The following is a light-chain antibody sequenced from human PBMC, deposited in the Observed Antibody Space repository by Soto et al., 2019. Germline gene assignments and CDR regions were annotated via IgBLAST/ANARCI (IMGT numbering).Light chain of an antibody. CDR3: AAWDDSLSGHYV. J-gene: IGLJ1*01. V-gene: IGLV1-47*01. CDR1: SSNIGSNY. CDR2: RTN. Sequence: QSVLTQPPSASGTPGQRVTISFSGSSSNIGSNYVYWYQHLPGTAPKLLIYRTNQRPSGVPDRFSGAKSGTSASLAISGLRSEDEADYYCAAWDDSLSGHYVFGTGTKLTVL.